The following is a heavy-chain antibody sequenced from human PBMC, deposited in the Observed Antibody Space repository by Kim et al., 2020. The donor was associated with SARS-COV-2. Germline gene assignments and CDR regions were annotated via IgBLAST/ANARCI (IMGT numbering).Heavy chain of an antibody. Sequence: NYTPSLKSRVTISVDTSKNQFSLKRSSVTAADTAVYYCASAWGPNSVLDYWGQGTLVTVSS. D-gene: IGHD7-27*01. J-gene: IGHJ4*02. CDR3: ASAWGPNSVLDY. V-gene: IGHV4-59*01.